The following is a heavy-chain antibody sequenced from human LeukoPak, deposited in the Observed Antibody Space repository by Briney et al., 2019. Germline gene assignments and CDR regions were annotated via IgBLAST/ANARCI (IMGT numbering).Heavy chain of an antibody. J-gene: IGHJ2*01. CDR2: IYHSGST. V-gene: IGHV4-30-2*01. D-gene: IGHD4-17*01. CDR3: ARRGPMTTVTTGWYFDL. CDR1: GGSISSGGYS. Sequence: SETLSLTCAVSGGSISSGGYSWSWIRQPPGKGLEWIGYIYHSGSTYYNPSLKSRVTISVDRSKNQFSLKLSSVTAADTAVYYCARRGPMTTVTTGWYFDLWGRGTLVTVSS.